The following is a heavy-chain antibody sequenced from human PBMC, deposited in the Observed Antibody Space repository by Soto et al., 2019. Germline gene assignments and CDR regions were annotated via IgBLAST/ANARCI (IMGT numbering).Heavy chain of an antibody. J-gene: IGHJ6*02. CDR1: GYTFTSYG. CDR2: ISAYNGNT. V-gene: IGHV1-18*01. CDR3: ARDPRARRGYSYGPSNYGMDV. D-gene: IGHD5-18*01. Sequence: ASVKVSCKASGYTFTSYGISWVRQAPGQGLEWMGWISAYNGNTNYAQKLQGRVTMTTDTSTSTAYMELRSLRSDDTAVYYCARDPRARRGYSYGPSNYGMDVWGQGTTVTVSS.